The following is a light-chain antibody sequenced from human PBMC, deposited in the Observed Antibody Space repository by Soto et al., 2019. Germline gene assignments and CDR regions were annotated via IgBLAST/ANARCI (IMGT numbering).Light chain of an antibody. V-gene: IGLV2-8*01. Sequence: SVLTQPPSASGSPGQSVTISCIGTSSDVGGYNYVSWYQQHPGKAPKLMIYEVSKRPSGVPDRFSGSKSGNTASLTVSGLQAEDEGDYYCSSYAASNNLGVFGGGTKLTVL. J-gene: IGLJ2*01. CDR1: SSDVGGYNY. CDR2: EVS. CDR3: SSYAASNNLGV.